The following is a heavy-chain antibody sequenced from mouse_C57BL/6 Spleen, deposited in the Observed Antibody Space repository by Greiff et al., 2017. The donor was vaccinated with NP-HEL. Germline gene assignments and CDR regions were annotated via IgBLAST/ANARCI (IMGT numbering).Heavy chain of an antibody. Sequence: VQLQQSGPELEKPGASVKISCKASGYSFTGYYMNWVKQSPEKSLEWIGEINPSTGGTTYNQKFKAKATLTVDKSSSTAYMQLKSLTSEDSAVYYCARYFDVWGTGTTVTVSS. J-gene: IGHJ1*03. V-gene: IGHV1-42*01. CDR1: GYSFTGYY. CDR3: ARYFDV. CDR2: INPSTGGT.